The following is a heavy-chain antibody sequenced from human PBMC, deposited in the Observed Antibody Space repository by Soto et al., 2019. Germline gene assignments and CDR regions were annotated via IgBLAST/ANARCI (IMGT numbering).Heavy chain of an antibody. V-gene: IGHV4-30-2*01. CDR2: IYHSGST. J-gene: IGHJ4*02. D-gene: IGHD1-7*01. CDR1: GGSISSGGYS. CDR3: AALHWNYDY. Sequence: SETLSLTCAVSGGSISSGGYSWSWIRQPPGKGLEWIGYIYHSGSTYYNPSLKSRVTISVDRSKNQFSLKLSSVTAADTAVYYCAALHWNYDYWGQGTLVTVSS.